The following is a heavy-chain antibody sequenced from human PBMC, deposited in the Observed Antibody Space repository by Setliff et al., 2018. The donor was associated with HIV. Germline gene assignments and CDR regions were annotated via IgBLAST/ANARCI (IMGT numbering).Heavy chain of an antibody. CDR3: ARDYLYYNLYNGSPVYGMDV. D-gene: IGHD3-3*01. Sequence: PGGSLSLTCAASGFTFRNYKFNWVRQAPGRGLEWVSSISIGSGGAIDYADSVQGRFTISRDNSKNSLYLQMNSLRVEDTAVYYCARDYLYYNLYNGSPVYGMDVWGQGTTVTVSS. J-gene: IGHJ6*02. V-gene: IGHV3-48*03. CDR1: GFTFRNYK. CDR2: ISIGSGGAI.